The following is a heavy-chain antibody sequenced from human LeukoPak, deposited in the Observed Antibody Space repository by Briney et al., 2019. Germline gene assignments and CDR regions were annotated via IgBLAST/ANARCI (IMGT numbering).Heavy chain of an antibody. CDR3: ARIKYYDILTGSQLYYYYYMDV. V-gene: IGHV4-59*01. Sequence: SETLSLTCTVSDDSISSYYWSWIRQPPGKGLEWIGYIYYSGSTNYSPSLRSRVTISVDTSKNQFSLKLSSVTAADTAVYYCARIKYYDILTGSQLYYYYYMDVWGKGTTVTVSS. D-gene: IGHD3-9*01. CDR2: IYYSGST. CDR1: DDSISSYY. J-gene: IGHJ6*03.